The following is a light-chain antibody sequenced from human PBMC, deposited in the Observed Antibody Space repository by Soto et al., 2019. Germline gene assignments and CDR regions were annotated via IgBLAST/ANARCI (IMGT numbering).Light chain of an antibody. CDR1: QSVGNN. CDR2: DAS. J-gene: IGKJ5*01. Sequence: IVITQSPGTLSVSPRERVTLSCRASQSVGNNLAWHQQKPGQAPRLLIYDASNRATGIPARFSGSGSGTDFTLTISSLEPEDFAVYYCQQYNNWPPITFGQGSRLEI. V-gene: IGKV3D-15*01. CDR3: QQYNNWPPIT.